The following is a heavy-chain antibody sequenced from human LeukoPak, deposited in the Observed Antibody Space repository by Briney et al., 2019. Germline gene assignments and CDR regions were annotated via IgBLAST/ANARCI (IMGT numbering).Heavy chain of an antibody. J-gene: IGHJ4*02. CDR1: GFTFSSYA. D-gene: IGHD3-10*01. V-gene: IGHV3-30-3*01. CDR3: AKELRAMVRGVIPGFDY. CDR2: ISYDGSNK. Sequence: GGSLRLSCAASGFTFSSYAMHWVRQAPGKGLEWVAVISYDGSNKYYADSVKGRFTISRDNAKNSLYLRMNSLRAEDTALYYCAKELRAMVRGVIPGFDYWGQGTLVTVSS.